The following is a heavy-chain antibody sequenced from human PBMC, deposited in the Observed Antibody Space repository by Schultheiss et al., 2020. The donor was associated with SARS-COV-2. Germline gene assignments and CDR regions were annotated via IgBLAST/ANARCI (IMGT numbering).Heavy chain of an antibody. CDR2: IYYSRST. CDR3: ARPQGRHTIEYFDL. V-gene: IGHV4-31*03. J-gene: IGHJ2*01. Sequence: SETLSLTCTVSGGSISSGGYYWSWIRQHPGKGLEWIWYIYYSRSTYYNPSLKSRVTISVDTSKNQFSLKLSSVTAEDTAVYYCARPQGRHTIEYFDLWGRGNLITVSS. D-gene: IGHD3-9*01. CDR1: GGSISSGGYY.